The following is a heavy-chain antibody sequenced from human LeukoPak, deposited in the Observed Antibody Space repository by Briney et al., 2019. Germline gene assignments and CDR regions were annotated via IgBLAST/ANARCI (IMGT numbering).Heavy chain of an antibody. D-gene: IGHD6-19*01. CDR3: ARDRYSSGWYGDFDY. Sequence: PGTSLRLSCAASGFAFSSYAMHWVRQAPGKGLEWVAVISYDGSNKYYADSVKGRFTISRDNSKNTLYLQMNSLRAEDTAVYYCARDRYSSGWYGDFDYWGQGTLVTVSS. V-gene: IGHV3-30-3*01. CDR2: ISYDGSNK. J-gene: IGHJ4*02. CDR1: GFAFSSYA.